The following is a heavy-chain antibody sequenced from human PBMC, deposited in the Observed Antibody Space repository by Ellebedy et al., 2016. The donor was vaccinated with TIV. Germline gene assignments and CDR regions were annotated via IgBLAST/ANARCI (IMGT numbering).Heavy chain of an antibody. Sequence: GGSLRLSCAASGFSVSSIYMSWVRQAPGRGLEWVSVIYAGGGTYYADPVKGRFTISRDNSKNTLHLQMNSLRAEDTAVYYCARGWDYDVFDYWGQGTLVTVSS. V-gene: IGHV3-66*01. D-gene: IGHD3-10*02. CDR2: IYAGGGT. CDR1: GFSVSSIY. J-gene: IGHJ4*02. CDR3: ARGWDYDVFDY.